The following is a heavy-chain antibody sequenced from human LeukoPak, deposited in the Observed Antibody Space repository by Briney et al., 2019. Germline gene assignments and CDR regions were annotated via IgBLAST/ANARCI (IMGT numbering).Heavy chain of an antibody. CDR3: ARRAAGGTYFDY. Sequence: ASVKVSCKASGYTFTSYWIGWVRQMPGKGLEWMGIIYPGDSDTRYSPSFQGQVTISADKSISTAYLQWSSLKASDTAMYYCARRAAGGTYFDYWGQGTLVTVSS. CDR1: GYTFTSYW. CDR2: IYPGDSDT. D-gene: IGHD6-13*01. V-gene: IGHV5-51*01. J-gene: IGHJ4*02.